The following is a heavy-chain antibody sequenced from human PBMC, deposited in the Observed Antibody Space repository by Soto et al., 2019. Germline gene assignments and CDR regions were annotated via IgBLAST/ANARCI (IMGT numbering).Heavy chain of an antibody. CDR1: GYTFTSYA. Sequence: ASVKVSWKAAGYTFTSYAMHWGRQAPRQRLEWMGWINAGNGNTKYSQKFQGRVTITRDTSASTAYMELSSLRSEDTAVYYCARALVLFRGYEGIAVAVNYYYGMDVWGQGTTVTVSS. J-gene: IGHJ6*02. V-gene: IGHV1-3*01. D-gene: IGHD6-19*01. CDR2: INAGNGNT. CDR3: ARALVLFRGYEGIAVAVNYYYGMDV.